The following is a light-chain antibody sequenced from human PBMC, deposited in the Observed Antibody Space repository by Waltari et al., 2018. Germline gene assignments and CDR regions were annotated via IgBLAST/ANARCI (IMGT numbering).Light chain of an antibody. CDR2: AAA. J-gene: IGKJ4*01. V-gene: IGKV1-9*01. Sequence: IQLTQSPSFPSSSVGARVTIACRASQGISTYLAWFQHKPGKAPRRLIYAAAILQGGVPARFSGSGSGTDFTLTISSLQPEDFGTYYCQQSKSYPITFGGGTKVEVK. CDR3: QQSKSYPIT. CDR1: QGISTY.